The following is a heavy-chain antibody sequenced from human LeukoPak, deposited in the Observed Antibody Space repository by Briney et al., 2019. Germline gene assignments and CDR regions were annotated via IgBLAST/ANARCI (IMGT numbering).Heavy chain of an antibody. CDR1: GFTFSSYA. Sequence: GGSLRLSCAASGFTFSSYAMHWVRQAPGKGLEWVAVISYDGSNKYYADSVKGRFTISRDNSKNTLYLQMNSLRAEDTAVYYCARGYCSSTSCHMGWYNWFDPWGQGTLVTVSS. CDR3: ARGYCSSTSCHMGWYNWFDP. V-gene: IGHV3-30-3*01. CDR2: ISYDGSNK. J-gene: IGHJ5*02. D-gene: IGHD2-2*02.